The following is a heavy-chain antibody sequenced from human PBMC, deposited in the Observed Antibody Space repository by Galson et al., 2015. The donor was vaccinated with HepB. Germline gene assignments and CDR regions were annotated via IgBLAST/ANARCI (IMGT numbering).Heavy chain of an antibody. D-gene: IGHD3-10*01. CDR1: GFSLSTSGVG. Sequence: PALVKPTQTLTLTCTFSGFSLSTSGVGVGWIRQPPGKALEWLALIYWDDDKRYSPSLKSRLTITKDTSKNQVVLTMTNMDPVDTATYYCARLPRGVMGFDYWGQGTLVTVSS. V-gene: IGHV2-5*02. J-gene: IGHJ4*02. CDR2: IYWDDDK. CDR3: ARLPRGVMGFDY.